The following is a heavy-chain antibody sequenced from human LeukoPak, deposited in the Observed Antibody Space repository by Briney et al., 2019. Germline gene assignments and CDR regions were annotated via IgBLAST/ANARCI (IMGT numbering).Heavy chain of an antibody. J-gene: IGHJ4*02. V-gene: IGHV3-21*01. D-gene: IGHD3-3*01. CDR2: ISSSSSYI. CDR3: ARDGGYDFWSGSQSNEYYFDY. CDR1: GFTFSSYS. Sequence: PGGSLRLSCAASGFTFSSYSMNWVRQAPGKGLEWVSSISSSSSYIYYADSVKGRFTISRDNAKNSLYLQMNSLRAEDTAVYYCARDGGYDFWSGSQSNEYYFDYWGQGTLVTVSS.